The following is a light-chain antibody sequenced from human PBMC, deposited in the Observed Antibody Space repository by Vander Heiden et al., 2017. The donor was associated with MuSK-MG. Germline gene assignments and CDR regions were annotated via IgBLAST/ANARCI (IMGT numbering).Light chain of an antibody. CDR2: AAS. CDR3: QQLNSYPYT. Sequence: IPLTQSRSSLSASVGDRVTIPCRASQGISSYVDWYQQKPGKAPKLLIYAASTLQSGVPSRFSGSGSGTDFTLTIRSLQPEDFATYYCQQLNSYPYTFGQGTKVEIK. CDR1: QGISSY. V-gene: IGKV1-9*01. J-gene: IGKJ2*01.